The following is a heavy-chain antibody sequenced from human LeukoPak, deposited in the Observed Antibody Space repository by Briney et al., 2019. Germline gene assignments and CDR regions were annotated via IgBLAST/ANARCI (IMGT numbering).Heavy chain of an antibody. Sequence: GGSLGLSCAASGFTFSSYAMSWVRQAPGKGLEWVSAISGSGGSTYYADSVKGRFTISRDNSKNTLYLQMNSLRAEDTAVYYCASPPLEGYFDWLLPTNFDYWGQGTLVTVSS. J-gene: IGHJ4*02. D-gene: IGHD3-9*01. CDR1: GFTFSSYA. V-gene: IGHV3-23*01. CDR3: ASPPLEGYFDWLLPTNFDY. CDR2: ISGSGGST.